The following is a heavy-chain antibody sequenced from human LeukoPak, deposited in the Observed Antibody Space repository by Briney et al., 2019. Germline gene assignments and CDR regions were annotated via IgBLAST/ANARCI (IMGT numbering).Heavy chain of an antibody. D-gene: IGHD6-6*01. Sequence: SETLSITCTVSGGSISTYYWNWIRQPPGKGLEWIGYIYHSGSTSYNPSLQSLVTISVDTSKNQFSLNLNSVTAADTAVYYCARGGAARLHFQNWGQGTLVTVSS. CDR2: IYHSGST. CDR3: ARGGAARLHFQN. V-gene: IGHV4-59*01. J-gene: IGHJ1*01. CDR1: GGSISTYY.